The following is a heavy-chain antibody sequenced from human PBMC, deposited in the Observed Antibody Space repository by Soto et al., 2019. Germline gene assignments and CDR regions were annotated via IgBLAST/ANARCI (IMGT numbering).Heavy chain of an antibody. V-gene: IGHV3-30-3*01. Sequence: QVQLVESGGGVVQPGRSLRLSCAASGFTFSSYAMHWFRQAPGKGLEWVAVISYDGSNKYYADSVKGRFTISRDNSKNTLYLQMNSLRAEDTAVYYCARDIALQHYYYYGMDVWGQGTTVTVSS. J-gene: IGHJ6*02. CDR3: ARDIALQHYYYYGMDV. CDR2: ISYDGSNK. CDR1: GFTFSSYA. D-gene: IGHD6-13*01.